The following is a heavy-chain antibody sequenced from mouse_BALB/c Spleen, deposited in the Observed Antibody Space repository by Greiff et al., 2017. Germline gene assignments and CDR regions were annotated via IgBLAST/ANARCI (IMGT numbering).Heavy chain of an antibody. CDR3: ARSTLLRLRRDFFAY. D-gene: IGHD1-2*01. V-gene: IGHV1-54*01. CDR1: GYAFTNYL. J-gene: IGHJ3*01. Sequence: QVQLQQSGAELVRPGTSVKVSCKASGYAFTNYLIEWVKQRPGQGLEWIGVINPGSGGTNYNEKFKGKATLTADKSSSTAYMQLSSLTSDDSAVYFCARSTLLRLRRDFFAYWGQGTLVTVSA. CDR2: INPGSGGT.